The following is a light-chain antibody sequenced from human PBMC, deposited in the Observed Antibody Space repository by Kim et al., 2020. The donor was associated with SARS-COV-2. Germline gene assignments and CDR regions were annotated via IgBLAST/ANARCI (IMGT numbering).Light chain of an antibody. V-gene: IGLV1-51*01. CDR2: DSD. CDR3: ATWESRLCVVV. CDR1: RSNLRSNY. J-gene: IGLJ7*01. Sequence: KATSSTSGGRSNLRSNYVSGDQRLPGTAPRLLIYDSDKRPSGVPDRFSGSKSSTSVTLGITGLQTGDEADYYCATWESRLCVVVFGGGTQLTVL.